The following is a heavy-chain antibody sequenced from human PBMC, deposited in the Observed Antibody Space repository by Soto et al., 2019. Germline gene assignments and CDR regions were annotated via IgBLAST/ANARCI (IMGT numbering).Heavy chain of an antibody. Sequence: EVQLVESGGGLVQPGGSLRLSCAASGFTFNTYWMQWVRQAPGKGLVWVSRIKSDGSYTYYADSVKGRFAISRDNAKNTLFLQMNSLGAEDAAVYYCAAGGGGYFGYWGQGTLVTVSS. V-gene: IGHV3-74*01. CDR2: IKSDGSYT. J-gene: IGHJ4*02. D-gene: IGHD3-22*01. CDR1: GFTFNTYW. CDR3: AAGGGGYFGY.